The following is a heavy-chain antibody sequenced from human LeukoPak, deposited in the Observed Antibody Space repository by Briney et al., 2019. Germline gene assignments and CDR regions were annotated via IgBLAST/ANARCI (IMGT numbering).Heavy chain of an antibody. D-gene: IGHD2-2*01. J-gene: IGHJ4*02. CDR3: AKDGVVVPAVYFDY. Sequence: GGSLRFSCAASGFTFSSYAMSWVRQAPGKGLEWVSAISGSGGSTYYADSVKGRFTISRDNSKNTLYLQMNSLRAEDTAVYYCAKDGVVVPAVYFDYWGQGTLVTVSS. V-gene: IGHV3-23*01. CDR2: ISGSGGST. CDR1: GFTFSSYA.